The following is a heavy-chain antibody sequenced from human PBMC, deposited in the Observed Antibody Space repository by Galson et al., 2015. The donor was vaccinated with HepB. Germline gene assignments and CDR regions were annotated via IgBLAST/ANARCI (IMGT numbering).Heavy chain of an antibody. V-gene: IGHV1-69*01. J-gene: IGHJ4*02. CDR3: GRSSYVVVDPPAVPFDY. CDR2: NIPIFATI. D-gene: IGHD2-2*01. Sequence: ASGGTFSRFAVNWVRQAPGQGLEWIGGNIPIFATINYAQKFQGRVSISADESTSTTYLQLDSLGPADTAVYYCGRSSYVVVDPPAVPFDYWGQGTLVTVSS. CDR1: GGTFSRFA.